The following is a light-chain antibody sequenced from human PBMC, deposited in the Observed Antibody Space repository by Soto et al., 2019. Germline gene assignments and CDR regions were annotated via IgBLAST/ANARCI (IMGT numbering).Light chain of an antibody. CDR3: SSYTSNSTV. CDR2: DVS. Sequence: QSALTQPASVSGSPGQSITISCTGTSSDVGGYNSVSWYQQHPGKAPKLIIIDVSNRPSGVSNRFSGSKSGNTASLTISGLQAEDGADYYCSSYTSNSTVFAGGTKLTVL. V-gene: IGLV2-14*03. J-gene: IGLJ3*02. CDR1: SSDVGGYNS.